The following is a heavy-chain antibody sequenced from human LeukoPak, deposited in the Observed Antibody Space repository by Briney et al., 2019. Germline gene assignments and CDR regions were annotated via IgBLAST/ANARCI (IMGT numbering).Heavy chain of an antibody. J-gene: IGHJ3*02. V-gene: IGHV4-59*01. D-gene: IGHD3-22*01. CDR1: GGSISSYY. Sequence: SETLSLTCTVSGGSISSYYWSWIRQPPGKGMEWIGYIYYSGSTNYNPSLKSRVTISVDTSKNQFSLRLSSVTAADTAVYYCARRAPYYDSSAYYGMHAFDIWGQGTMVTVSS. CDR3: ARRAPYYDSSAYYGMHAFDI. CDR2: IYYSGST.